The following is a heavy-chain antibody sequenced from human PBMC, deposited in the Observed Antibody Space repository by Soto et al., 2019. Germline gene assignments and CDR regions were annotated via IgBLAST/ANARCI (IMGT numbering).Heavy chain of an antibody. D-gene: IGHD6-13*01. CDR1: GGSISSYY. CDR3: ARDRGTSIAAASTIKTYYYYYGMDV. CDR2: IYYSGST. Sequence: PSETLSLTCTVSGGSISSYYWSWIRQPPGKGLEWIGYIYYSGSTNYNPSLKSRVTISVDTSKNQFSLKLSSVTAADTAVYYCARDRGTSIAAASTIKTYYYYYGMDVWGQGTTVTVSS. V-gene: IGHV4-59*01. J-gene: IGHJ6*02.